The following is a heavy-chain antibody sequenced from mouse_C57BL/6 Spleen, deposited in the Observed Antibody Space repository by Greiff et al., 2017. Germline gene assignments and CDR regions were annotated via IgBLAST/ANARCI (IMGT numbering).Heavy chain of an antibody. Sequence: DVKLVESGGGLVQPGGSMKLSCVASGFTFSNYWMNWVRQSPEKGLEWVAQIRLKSDNYATHYAESVKGRFTISRDDSKSSVYLQMNNLRAEDTGIYYCTMGRDGYPAWFAYWGQGTLVTVSA. D-gene: IGHD2-3*01. CDR1: GFTFSNYW. J-gene: IGHJ3*01. V-gene: IGHV6-3*01. CDR3: TMGRDGYPAWFAY. CDR2: IRLKSDNYAT.